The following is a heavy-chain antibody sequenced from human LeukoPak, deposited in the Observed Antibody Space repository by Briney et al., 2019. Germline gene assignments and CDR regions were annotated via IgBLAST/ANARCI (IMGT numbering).Heavy chain of an antibody. CDR1: GFTFNDYY. CDR2: INIGGTNT. V-gene: IGHV3-11*01. J-gene: IGHJ5*02. Sequence: GGSLRLSCAAPGFTFNDYYMSWIRQAPGKGLEWLSYINIGGTNTHYADSVKGRFTISRDNAKKSLYLEVNNLRAEDTAVYYCATDGAGFDTWGQGVLVTVSS. CDR3: ATDGAGFDT.